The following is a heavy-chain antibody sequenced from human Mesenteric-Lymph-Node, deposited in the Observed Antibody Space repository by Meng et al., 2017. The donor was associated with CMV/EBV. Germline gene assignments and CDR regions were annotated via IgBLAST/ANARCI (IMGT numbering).Heavy chain of an antibody. D-gene: IGHD1-1*01. Sequence: GGSLRLSCAASGFTFTNYAIKWVRQAPAKGLEWVSYISSSGSTIYYADSVKGRFTISRDNSKNTLYLQMNSLRAEDTAVYYCANEYTFDYWGQGTLVTVSS. V-gene: IGHV3-23*01. CDR3: ANEYTFDY. CDR2: ISSSGSTI. J-gene: IGHJ4*02. CDR1: GFTFTNYA.